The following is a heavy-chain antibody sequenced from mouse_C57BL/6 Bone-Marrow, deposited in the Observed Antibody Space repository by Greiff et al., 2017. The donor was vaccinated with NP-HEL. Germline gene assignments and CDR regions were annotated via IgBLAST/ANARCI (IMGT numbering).Heavy chain of an antibody. CDR1: GFNIKDDY. D-gene: IGHD2-13*01. Sequence: EVQLQQSGAELVRPGASVKLSCTASGFNIKDDYMHWVKQRPEQGLEWIGWIDPENGDTEYASQFQGKATITEDTSSNTAYLQLSSLTAEDTSVYYCTTDCDGDYWGQGTTLTVSS. V-gene: IGHV14-4*01. CDR3: TTDCDGDY. CDR2: IDPENGDT. J-gene: IGHJ2*01.